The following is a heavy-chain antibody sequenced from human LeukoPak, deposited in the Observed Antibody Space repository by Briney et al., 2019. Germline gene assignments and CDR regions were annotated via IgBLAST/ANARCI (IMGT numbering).Heavy chain of an antibody. CDR1: GGSVSSGSDY. Sequence: PSETLSLTCTVSGGSVSSGSDYWSWIRQPPGKGLEWIGYIYYSGSTNYNPSLKSRVTISVDTSKNQFSLKLSSVTAADTAVYYWASRGYSYGFDYWGQGTLVTVSS. J-gene: IGHJ4*02. D-gene: IGHD5-18*01. CDR3: ASRGYSYGFDY. CDR2: IYYSGST. V-gene: IGHV4-61*01.